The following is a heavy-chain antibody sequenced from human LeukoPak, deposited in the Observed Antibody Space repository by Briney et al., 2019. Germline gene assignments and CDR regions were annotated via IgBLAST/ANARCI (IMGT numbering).Heavy chain of an antibody. Sequence: GGSLRLSCAASGLTFSSHWMHWVRQAPGKGLVWVSRVTNDGSSTTYADSVKGRFTISRDNAKNMLYLQVNSLRAEDTAVYYCATQQGGNLAYWGQGTLVTVSS. CDR2: VTNDGSST. V-gene: IGHV3-74*01. J-gene: IGHJ4*02. CDR3: ATQQGGNLAY. CDR1: GLTFSSHW. D-gene: IGHD1-14*01.